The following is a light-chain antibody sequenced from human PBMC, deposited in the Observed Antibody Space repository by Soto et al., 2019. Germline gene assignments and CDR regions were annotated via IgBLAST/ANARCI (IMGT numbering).Light chain of an antibody. CDR2: GAF. J-gene: IGKJ5*01. CDR3: HQRNIWPPVT. CDR1: QSVSSSY. V-gene: IGKV3D-20*02. Sequence: EIVLTQSPCTLSLSPGERATLSCRASQSVSSSYLAWYQQQPGQAPRLLIYGAFNRATGIPARFSGSGSGTDFTLTISSLEPADFAVSYCHQRNIWPPVTFGQGTRLEIK.